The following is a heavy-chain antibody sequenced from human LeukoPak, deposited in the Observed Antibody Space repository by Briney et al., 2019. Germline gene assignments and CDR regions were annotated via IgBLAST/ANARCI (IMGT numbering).Heavy chain of an antibody. J-gene: IGHJ4*02. Sequence: GGSLRLSCAASASTFSNYWMSWVRQAPGKGLEWVANMKEDGGEINYVDSVKGRFTNSRDNAKNSLYLQMNSLRVDDTAVYYCARDRGYSTFDYWGQGTLVTVSS. CDR2: MKEDGGEI. CDR1: ASTFSNYW. CDR3: ARDRGYSTFDY. D-gene: IGHD4-23*01. V-gene: IGHV3-7*01.